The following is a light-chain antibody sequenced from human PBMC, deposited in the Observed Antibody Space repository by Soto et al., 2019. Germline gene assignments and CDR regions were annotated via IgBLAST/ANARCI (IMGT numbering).Light chain of an antibody. CDR1: QRVSTN. V-gene: IGKV3-15*01. CDR3: QQYSDWPPTYT. Sequence: EIVMTQSPATLSVSPGERVTLSCRASQRVSTNLLWYQQKPGQAPRLLIYSASTRAPDIPDRFSGSGAETEFTLTISSLQSEDFAVYYCQQYSDWPPTYTFGQGTKLEIK. J-gene: IGKJ2*01. CDR2: SAS.